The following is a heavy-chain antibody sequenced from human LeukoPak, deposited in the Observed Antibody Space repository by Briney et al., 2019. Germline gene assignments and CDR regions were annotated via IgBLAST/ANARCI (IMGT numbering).Heavy chain of an antibody. CDR1: GGSISSDY. CDR3: ARRSSMIRGWFDP. Sequence: SETLSLTCTVSGGSISSDYWSWIRQPPGKGLEWIGYIYYSGSTNYNPSLKSRVTISIDTSKNQFQFSLKLSSVTAADTAVYYCARRSSMIRGWFDPWGQGTLVTVSS. D-gene: IGHD3-16*01. V-gene: IGHV4-59*08. CDR2: IYYSGST. J-gene: IGHJ5*02.